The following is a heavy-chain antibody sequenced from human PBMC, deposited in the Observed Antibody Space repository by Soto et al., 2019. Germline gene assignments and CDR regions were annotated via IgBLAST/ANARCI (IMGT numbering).Heavy chain of an antibody. V-gene: IGHV4-30-4*01. D-gene: IGHD3-10*01. J-gene: IGHJ4*02. CDR1: GGSISSGDYY. Sequence: QVQLQESGPGLVKPSQTLSLTCTVSGGSISSGDYYWSWIRQPPGKGLEWIGYIYYSGSTYYNPPLKSPVTISVDTSNNQFSLKLRSVTAADTAVYYCARVGGFGATTIDYWGQGTLVTVSS. CDR2: IYYSGST. CDR3: ARVGGFGATTIDY.